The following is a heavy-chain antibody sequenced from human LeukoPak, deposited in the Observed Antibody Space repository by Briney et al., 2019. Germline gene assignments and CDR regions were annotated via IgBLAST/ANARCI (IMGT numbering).Heavy chain of an antibody. V-gene: IGHV4-34*01. J-gene: IGHJ4*02. Sequence: SETLSLTCAVYGGSFSGYYWSWIRQPPGKGLEWIGEINHSGSTNYNPSLKSRVTISVDTSENRFSLKLSSVTAADTAVYYCARSDVATSYFDYWGQGTLVTVSS. CDR3: ARSDVATSYFDY. D-gene: IGHD5-12*01. CDR1: GGSFSGYY. CDR2: INHSGST.